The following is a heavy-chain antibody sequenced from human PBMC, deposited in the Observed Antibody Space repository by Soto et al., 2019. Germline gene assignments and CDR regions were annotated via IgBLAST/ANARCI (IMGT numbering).Heavy chain of an antibody. CDR2: ISSSGTTV. J-gene: IGHJ4*02. D-gene: IGHD6-13*01. Sequence: EVQLVESGGGLVQPGASLRLSCAASGFSFSNYEMNWVRQAPGKGLEWVAYISSSGTTVHYADSVGGRFTVSRDNARNSLYLQMNTLRVKDTALYYCARDRAAGGYWGQGTLVTVSS. CDR1: GFSFSNYE. CDR3: ARDRAAGGY. V-gene: IGHV3-48*03.